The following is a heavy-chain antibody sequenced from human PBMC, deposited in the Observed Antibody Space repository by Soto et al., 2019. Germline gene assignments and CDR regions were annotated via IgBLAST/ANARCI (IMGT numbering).Heavy chain of an antibody. V-gene: IGHV4-30-4*01. CDR2: IYYRGNT. CDR3: ATACSGGDCYFDY. J-gene: IGHJ4*02. CDR1: GDSISSGDYY. Sequence: QVQLQESGPGLVKPSQTLSLTCTVSGDSISSGDYYWSWIRQPPGKGLEWIGHIYYRGNTYYNPSPQSRINILVATSKNQFSLKLSSVTAADAAVYFCATACSGGDCYFDYWGQGTLVTVSS. D-gene: IGHD2-21*02.